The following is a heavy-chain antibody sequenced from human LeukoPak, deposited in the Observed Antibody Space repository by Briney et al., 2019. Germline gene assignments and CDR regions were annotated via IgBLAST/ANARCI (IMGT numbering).Heavy chain of an antibody. J-gene: IGHJ4*02. CDR2: ISHDGSNK. CDR1: GFTFSSNV. D-gene: IGHD5-12*01. Sequence: GGSLRLSCATSGFTFSSNVIHWVRQAPGKGLEWVAVISHDGSNKYYANSVKGRFTISRDNSKDTLYLQMNSLRVEDTAVYYCASVGGYDPLFDYWGQGTLVTVSS. V-gene: IGHV3-30-3*01. CDR3: ASVGGYDPLFDY.